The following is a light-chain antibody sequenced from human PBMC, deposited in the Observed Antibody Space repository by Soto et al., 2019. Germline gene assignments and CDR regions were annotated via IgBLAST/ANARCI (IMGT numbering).Light chain of an antibody. J-gene: IGKJ5*01. Sequence: EIVLTQSPATLSLSPGERATLSCRASQSVSNSLAWYQQKPGQAPRLLMSDVATRATGIPDRFSGAGSGTDFTLTISRLEPEDFALYYCQQHDILPITFGQGTRLEIK. CDR2: DVA. CDR1: QSVSNS. V-gene: IGKV3-11*01. CDR3: QQHDILPIT.